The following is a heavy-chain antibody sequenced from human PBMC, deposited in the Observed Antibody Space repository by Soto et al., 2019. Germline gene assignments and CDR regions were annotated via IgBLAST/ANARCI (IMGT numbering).Heavy chain of an antibody. J-gene: IGHJ4*02. CDR2: ISSTTNYI. CDR1: GLTFTRYS. CDR3: ARESEDLTSNFDY. Sequence: PGGSLRLSCAASGLTFTRYSMNWFRQAPGKGLEWVSSISSTTNYIYYGDSMKGRFTISRDNAKNSLYLEMNSLRAEDTAVYYCARESEDLTSNFDYWGQGTLVTVSS. V-gene: IGHV3-21*06.